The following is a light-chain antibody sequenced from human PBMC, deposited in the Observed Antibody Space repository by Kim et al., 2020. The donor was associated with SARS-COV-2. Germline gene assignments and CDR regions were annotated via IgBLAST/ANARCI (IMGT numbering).Light chain of an antibody. V-gene: IGKV3-15*01. CDR2: GAS. Sequence: VSPGERATLSCRASQGVSSNLAWYQQIPGQAPRLLIYGASTRATGIPARFSGSGSGTEFTLTISSLQSEDFAVYYCQHYNNWPLTFGQGTKVDIK. CDR3: QHYNNWPLT. CDR1: QGVSSN. J-gene: IGKJ1*01.